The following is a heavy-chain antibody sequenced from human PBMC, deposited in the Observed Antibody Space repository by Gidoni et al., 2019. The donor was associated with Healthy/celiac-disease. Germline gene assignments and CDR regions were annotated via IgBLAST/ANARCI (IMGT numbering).Heavy chain of an antibody. J-gene: IGHJ6*02. V-gene: IGHV3-48*02. D-gene: IGHD2-15*01. Sequence: EVQLVESGGGLVQPGGSLRLSCAASGFTFSSYSMNWVRQAPGKGLEWVSYISSSSSTIYYADSVKGRFTISRDNAKNSLYLQMNSLRDEDTAVYYCARSYCSGGSCYPYYYYYYGMDVWGQGTTVTVSS. CDR1: GFTFSSYS. CDR3: ARSYCSGGSCYPYYYYYYGMDV. CDR2: ISSSSSTI.